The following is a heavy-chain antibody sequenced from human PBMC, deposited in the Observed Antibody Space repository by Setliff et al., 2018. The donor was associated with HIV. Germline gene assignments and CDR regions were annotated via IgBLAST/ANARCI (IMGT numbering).Heavy chain of an antibody. CDR1: GFTFRSFD. Sequence: GGSLRLSCAASGFTFRSFDMHWVRQAPGKGLEWVSCIGTLSDTYYPNSVKGRFTLSRDNSENALFLQMNSLRPEDTAVYYCARLRPYNSALDYWGQGTLVTVSS. CDR2: IGTLSDT. J-gene: IGHJ4*02. D-gene: IGHD3-10*01. V-gene: IGHV3-13*01. CDR3: ARLRPYNSALDY.